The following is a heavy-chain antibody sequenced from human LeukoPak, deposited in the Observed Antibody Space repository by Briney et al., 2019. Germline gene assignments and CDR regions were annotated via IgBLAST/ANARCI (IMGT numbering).Heavy chain of an antibody. D-gene: IGHD2-2*02. CDR1: VGSISSSTYF. CDR3: ASSPGGYCSSASCYTGGYFDY. Sequence: SETLSLTCTVSVGSISSSTYFWVWIRQPPGKGLEWIGSIYYRGSTYYNPSLKSRVTISVDTFKSQFSLNLSSVSATDRAVYYCASSPGGYCSSASCYTGGYFDYWGQGSLVTVSS. V-gene: IGHV4-39*01. CDR2: IYYRGST. J-gene: IGHJ4*02.